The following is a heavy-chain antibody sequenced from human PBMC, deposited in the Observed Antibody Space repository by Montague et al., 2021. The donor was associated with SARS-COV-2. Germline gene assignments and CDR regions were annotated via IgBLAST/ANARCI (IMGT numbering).Heavy chain of an antibody. CDR2: SNYSGST. V-gene: IGHV4-59*01. Sequence: SETLSLTCTVASGSISSYYWSWIRQPPGKGLEWNGYSNYSGSTNYNPSPKSRVTISVDTSKNQFSLKLSSVTAADTAVYYCARGAGYSTSWYLAFEIWGQGTMVTVSS. CDR1: SGSISSYY. CDR3: ARGAGYSTSWYLAFEI. J-gene: IGHJ3*02. D-gene: IGHD6-13*01.